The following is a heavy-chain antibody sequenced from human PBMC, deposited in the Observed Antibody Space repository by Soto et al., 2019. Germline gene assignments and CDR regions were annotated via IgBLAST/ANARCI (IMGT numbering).Heavy chain of an antibody. CDR2: INPSGGST. CDR3: AKGYCSGRSCYELWDWFDL. Sequence: ASVKLSCKASGYTFTTYYMHWVRQAPGQGLEWMGIINPSGGSTSYAQKFQGRVTMTRDTSTSTVYMELSSLRSEDTAFYYCAKGYCSGRSCYELWDWFDLWG. J-gene: IGHJ5*02. V-gene: IGHV1-46*01. CDR1: GYTFTTYY. D-gene: IGHD2-15*01.